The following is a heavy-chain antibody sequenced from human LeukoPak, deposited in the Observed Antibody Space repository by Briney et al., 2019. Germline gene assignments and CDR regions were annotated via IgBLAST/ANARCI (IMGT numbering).Heavy chain of an antibody. CDR1: GFTFTSSA. V-gene: IGHV1-58*02. CDR2: IVVGSGNT. CDR3: AATGYCSSTICHGYWFDP. J-gene: IGHJ5*02. D-gene: IGHD2-2*01. Sequence: SVKVSCKASGFTFTSSAMQWVRQARGQRLEWIGWIVVGSGNTNYAQKFQERVTITRDMSTSTAYMELSSLRSEDTAVYYCAATGYCSSTICHGYWFDPWGQGTLVTVSS.